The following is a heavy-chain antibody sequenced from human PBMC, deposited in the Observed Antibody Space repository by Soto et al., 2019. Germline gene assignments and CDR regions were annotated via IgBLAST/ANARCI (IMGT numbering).Heavy chain of an antibody. CDR2: INVAGNT. Sequence: PVGSLRLSCTASGFSFSNYDMHWVRQVTGKGLQWVANINVAGNTYYPVSVKGRFTISRENAKNSLYLHIDSLRAEDTAVYYCTRTADFTSAFDIWGQGTVVTVSS. V-gene: IGHV3-13*01. D-gene: IGHD2-8*01. CDR3: TRTADFTSAFDI. J-gene: IGHJ3*02. CDR1: GFSFSNYD.